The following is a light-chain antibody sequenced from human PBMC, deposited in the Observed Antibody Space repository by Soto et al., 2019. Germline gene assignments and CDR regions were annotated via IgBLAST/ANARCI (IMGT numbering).Light chain of an antibody. Sequence: QSALTQPPSASGSPGQSVTISCTGTSSDVGGYNYVSWYQQHPGKAPKVMIYEVSKRPSGVPDRFSGSKSGNTASLTVSGLQAEDEADYYCSSYAGNNNLVFGGGTKVTVL. J-gene: IGLJ2*01. CDR3: SSYAGNNNLV. V-gene: IGLV2-8*01. CDR1: SSDVGGYNY. CDR2: EVS.